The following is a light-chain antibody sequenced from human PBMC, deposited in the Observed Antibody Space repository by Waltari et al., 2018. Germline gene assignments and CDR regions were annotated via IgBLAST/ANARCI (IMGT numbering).Light chain of an antibody. CDR1: QGVGGP. V-gene: IGKV3D-11*03. Sequence: AGQGVGGPLAWNQQKPGQAPGFLIFGESNRATAFPARFGGSGFGKDLSLTISRLGPEDLAGYYCQHYVALRATFGQGTKGKI. CDR2: GES. J-gene: IGKJ1*01. CDR3: QHYVALRAT.